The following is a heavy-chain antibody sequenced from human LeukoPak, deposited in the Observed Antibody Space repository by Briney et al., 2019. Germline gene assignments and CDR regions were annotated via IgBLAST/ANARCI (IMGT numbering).Heavy chain of an antibody. CDR1: KFTSGHSFT. J-gene: IGHJ4*02. V-gene: IGHV3-23*01. Sequence: GGSLRLSCVASKFTSGHSFTNYWMSWVRQAPGKGLEWVSGISGSGGYTYYADSVKGRFTISRDNSKNALYLQMNSLRAEYTAVYYCAKGPGVDYYFDYWGQGTLVTVSS. CDR2: ISGSGGYT. D-gene: IGHD3/OR15-3a*01. CDR3: AKGPGVDYYFDY.